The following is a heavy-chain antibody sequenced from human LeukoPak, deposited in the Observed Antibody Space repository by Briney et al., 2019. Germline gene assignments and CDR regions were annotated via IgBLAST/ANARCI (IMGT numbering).Heavy chain of an antibody. CDR1: GGSFSGYY. V-gene: IGHV4-34*01. CDR3: ARRPHYYDSSGYPN. CDR2: INHSGST. J-gene: IGHJ4*02. Sequence: SETLSLTCAVYGGSFSGYYWSWIRQPPGEGLEWIGEINHSGSTNYNPSLKSRVTISVDTSKNQFSLKLSSVTAADTAVYYCARRPHYYDSSGYPNWGQGTLVTVSS. D-gene: IGHD3-22*01.